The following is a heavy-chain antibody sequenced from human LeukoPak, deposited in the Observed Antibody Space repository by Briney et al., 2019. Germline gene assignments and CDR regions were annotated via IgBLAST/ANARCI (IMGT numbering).Heavy chain of an antibody. V-gene: IGHV3-53*01. CDR2: IYSGGST. Sequence: GGSLRLSCAASGFTVSSNYMSWVRQAPGKGLEWVSVIYSGGSTYYADSVKGRFTISRDNSRNTLYLQMNSLRAEDTAVYYCASPLAAYYYYGMDVWGQGTTVTVSS. J-gene: IGHJ6*02. CDR1: GFTVSSNY. D-gene: IGHD6-25*01. CDR3: ASPLAAYYYYGMDV.